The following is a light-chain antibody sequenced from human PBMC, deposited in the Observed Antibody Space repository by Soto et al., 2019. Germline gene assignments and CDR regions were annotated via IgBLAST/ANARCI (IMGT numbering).Light chain of an antibody. CDR1: SSNIGSNT. CDR2: SNN. V-gene: IGLV1-44*01. CDR3: AAWDDTLNGVV. Sequence: QSVLTQPHSASGTPGQRVTISCSGSSSNIGSNTVNWYQQLPGTAPKLLIYSNNQRPSGVPDRFSVSKSGTSASLAISGLQSEDEADYYCAAWDDTLNGVVFGGGTKLTV. J-gene: IGLJ2*01.